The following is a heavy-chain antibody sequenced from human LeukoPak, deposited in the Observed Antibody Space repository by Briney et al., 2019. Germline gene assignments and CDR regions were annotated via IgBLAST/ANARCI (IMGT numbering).Heavy chain of an antibody. CDR2: IYYSGST. CDR3: ARHIVVVPAASLYAFDI. Sequence: PSETLSLTCTVSGGSISSSSYYWGWIRQPPGKGLEWIGSIYYSGSTYYNPSLKSRVTISVDTSKNQFSLKLSSVTAADTAVYYCARHIVVVPAASLYAFDIWGQGTMVTVSS. D-gene: IGHD2-2*01. CDR1: GGSISSSSYY. J-gene: IGHJ3*02. V-gene: IGHV4-39*01.